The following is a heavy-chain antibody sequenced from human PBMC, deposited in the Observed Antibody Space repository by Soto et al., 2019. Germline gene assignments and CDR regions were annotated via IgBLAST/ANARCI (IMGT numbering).Heavy chain of an antibody. CDR2: ISGSGGST. CDR3: AKDKLYIGGVIHNCFDP. CDR1: GLTFSSYA. J-gene: IGHJ5*02. D-gene: IGHD3-16*01. Sequence: WGSLRLSCAASGLTFSSYAMSWVRQAPGKGLEWVSAISGSGGSTYYADSVKGRFTISRDNSKNTLYLQMNSLRAEDTAVYYSAKDKLYIGGVIHNCFDPGGQGTRVTVSP. V-gene: IGHV3-23*01.